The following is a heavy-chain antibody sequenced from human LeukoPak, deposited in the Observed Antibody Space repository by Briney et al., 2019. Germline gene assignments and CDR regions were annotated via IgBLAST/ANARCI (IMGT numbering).Heavy chain of an antibody. J-gene: IGHJ4*01. CDR3: ARDLGLSSDYYFFYY. D-gene: IGHD3-22*01. V-gene: IGHV4-34*01. Sequence: SETLSLTCAVYGGSFSGYYWSWIRQPPGKGLEWIGEINHSGSTNYNPSLKSRVTISVDTSKNQFSLKLSSVTAADTAVYFCARDLGLSSDYYFFYYWGHGKPVTVSS. CDR1: GGSFSGYY. CDR2: INHSGST.